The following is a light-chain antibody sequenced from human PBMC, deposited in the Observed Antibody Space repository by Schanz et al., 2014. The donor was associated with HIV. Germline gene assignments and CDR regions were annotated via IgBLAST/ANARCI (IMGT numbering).Light chain of an antibody. J-gene: IGLJ1*01. V-gene: IGLV2-23*02. Sequence: QSALTQPASVSGSPGQSITISCTGTSSDVGSYNLVSWYQQYPGKVPKLMIYEVNKRPSGVSNRFSGSKSGNTASLSISGXXAXDEADYYCCSYAGSTTFYVFATGTKLTVL. CDR3: CSYAGSTTFYV. CDR2: EVN. CDR1: SSDVGSYNL.